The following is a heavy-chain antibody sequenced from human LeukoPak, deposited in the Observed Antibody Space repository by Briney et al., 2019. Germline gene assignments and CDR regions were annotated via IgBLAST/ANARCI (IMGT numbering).Heavy chain of an antibody. V-gene: IGHV1-46*01. J-gene: IGHJ4*02. CDR2: INPSGGST. CDR3: ARQFKGYCSGGSCYVALGY. CDR1: GYTFTSYY. Sequence: ASVKVSCKASGYTFTSYYMHWERQAPGQGLEWMGIINPSGGSTSYAQKFQGRVTMTRDTSTSTVYMELSSLRSEDTAVYYCARQFKGYCSGGSCYVALGYWGQGTLVTVSS. D-gene: IGHD2-15*01.